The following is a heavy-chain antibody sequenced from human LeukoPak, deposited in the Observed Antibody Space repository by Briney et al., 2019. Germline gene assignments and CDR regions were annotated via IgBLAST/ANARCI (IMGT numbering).Heavy chain of an antibody. CDR3: ASGWSAAPFDY. Sequence: PGGSLRLSCAASGFTFSSYEMNWVRQAPGKGLEWVSYISSRGTTIYYADSVKGRFTISRDDAKNSLYLQMNSRRAEDTGVYYCASGWSAAPFDYWGQGTLVTVSS. V-gene: IGHV3-48*03. CDR1: GFTFSSYE. D-gene: IGHD6-13*01. CDR2: ISSRGTTI. J-gene: IGHJ4*02.